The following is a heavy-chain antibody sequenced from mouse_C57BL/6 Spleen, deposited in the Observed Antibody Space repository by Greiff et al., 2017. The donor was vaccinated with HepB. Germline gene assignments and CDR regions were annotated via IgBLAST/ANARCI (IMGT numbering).Heavy chain of an antibody. J-gene: IGHJ1*03. CDR1: GFTFSSYA. V-gene: IGHV5-4*03. CDR2: ISDGGSYT. CDR3: ERLYDGRYFDV. D-gene: IGHD2-3*01. Sequence: EVKLQESGGGLVKPGGSLKLSCAASGFTFSSYAMSWVRQTPEKRLEWVATISDGGSYTYYPDNVKGRCTISRDNAKNNLYLQMSHLKSEDTAMYYCERLYDGRYFDVWGTGTTVTVSS.